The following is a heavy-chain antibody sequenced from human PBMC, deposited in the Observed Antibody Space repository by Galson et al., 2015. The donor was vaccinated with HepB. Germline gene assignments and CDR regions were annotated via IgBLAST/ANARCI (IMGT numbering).Heavy chain of an antibody. CDR3: ARRGSGYCSSTSCYTWFDP. CDR2: IYYSGST. CDR1: GGSISSSSYY. D-gene: IGHD2-2*02. J-gene: IGHJ5*02. Sequence: ETLSLTCTVSGGSISSSSYYWGWIRQPPGKGLEWIGSIYYSGSTYYNPSLKSRVTISVDTSKNQFSLKLSSVTAADTAVYYCARRGSGYCSSTSCYTWFDPWGQGTLVTVSS. V-gene: IGHV4-39*01.